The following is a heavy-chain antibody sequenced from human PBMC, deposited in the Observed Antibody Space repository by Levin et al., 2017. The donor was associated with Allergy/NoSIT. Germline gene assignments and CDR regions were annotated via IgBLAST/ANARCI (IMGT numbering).Heavy chain of an antibody. D-gene: IGHD6-13*01. CDR1: GYTLTELS. J-gene: IGHJ5*02. CDR3: ATFIAAAGRNWFDP. Sequence: PPASVKVSCKVSGYTLTELSMHWVRQAPGKGLEWMGGFDPEDGETIYAQKFQGRVTMTEDTSTDTAYMELSSLRSEDTAVYYCATFIAAAGRNWFDPWGQGTLVTVSS. V-gene: IGHV1-24*01. CDR2: FDPEDGET.